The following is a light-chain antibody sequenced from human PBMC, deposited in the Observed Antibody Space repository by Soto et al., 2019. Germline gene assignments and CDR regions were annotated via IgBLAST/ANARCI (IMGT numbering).Light chain of an antibody. CDR2: YDS. V-gene: IGLV3-21*04. CDR1: NIGSKS. CDR3: QVWDSSSDHYV. Sequence: SYELTQPPSVSVAPGKTARITCGGNNIGSKSVHWYQQKPGQAPVLVIYYDSERPSGIPERFSASNSGNTATLTISRVEAGDEADYYCQVWDSSSDHYVFGTGTKVTVL. J-gene: IGLJ1*01.